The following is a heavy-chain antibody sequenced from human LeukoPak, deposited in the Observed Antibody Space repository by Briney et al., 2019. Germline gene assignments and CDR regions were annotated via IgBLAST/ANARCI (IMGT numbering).Heavy chain of an antibody. CDR3: ARGPLDIVATPPDY. CDR1: SGSISSYY. D-gene: IGHD5-12*01. V-gene: IGHV4-59*01. Sequence: MPSETLSLTCTVSSGSISSYYWSWIRQPPGKGLEWIGYIYYSGSTNYNPSLKSRVTISVDTSKNQFSLKLSSVTAADTAVYYCARGPLDIVATPPDYWGQGTLVTVSS. CDR2: IYYSGST. J-gene: IGHJ4*02.